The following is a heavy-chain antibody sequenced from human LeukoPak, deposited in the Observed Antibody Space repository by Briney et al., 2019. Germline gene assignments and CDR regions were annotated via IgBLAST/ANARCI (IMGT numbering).Heavy chain of an antibody. Sequence: ASVKVSCKASGYTFTSYGISWVRQAPGQGLEWMGWISAYNGNTNYAQKLQGRVTMTTDTSTSTACMELRSLRPDDTAVYYCARAMGDGYNLDWGQGTLVTVSS. CDR1: GYTFTSYG. D-gene: IGHD5-24*01. CDR3: ARAMGDGYNLD. CDR2: ISAYNGNT. V-gene: IGHV1-18*01. J-gene: IGHJ4*02.